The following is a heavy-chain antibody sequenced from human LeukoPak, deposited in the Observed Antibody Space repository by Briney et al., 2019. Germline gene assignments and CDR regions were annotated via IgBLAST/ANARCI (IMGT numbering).Heavy chain of an antibody. V-gene: IGHV3-49*04. J-gene: IGHJ4*02. CDR3: TRDVLSDFWSGCSPVDY. CDR1: GFTFGDYA. CDR2: IRSKACGGTT. D-gene: IGHD3-3*01. Sequence: PGGSLRLSCTASGFTFGDYAMSWVRQAPGKGLEWVGFIRSKACGGTTEYAASVKGRFTISRDDSKSIAYLQMNSLKTEDTAVYYCTRDVLSDFWSGCSPVDYWGQGTLVTVSS.